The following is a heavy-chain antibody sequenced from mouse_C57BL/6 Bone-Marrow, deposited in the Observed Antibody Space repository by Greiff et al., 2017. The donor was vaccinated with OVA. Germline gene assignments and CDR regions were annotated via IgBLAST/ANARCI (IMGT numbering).Heavy chain of an antibody. V-gene: IGHV5-4*01. CDR1: GFTFSSYA. D-gene: IGHD2-5*01. CDR3: ARAYYSNLYAMDY. J-gene: IGHJ4*01. Sequence: VESGGGLVKPGGSLKLSCAASGFTFSSYAMSWVRQTPEKRLEWVATISDGGSYTYYPDNVKGRFTISRDNAKNNLYLQMSHLKSEDTAMYYCARAYYSNLYAMDYWGQGTSVTVSS. CDR2: ISDGGSYT.